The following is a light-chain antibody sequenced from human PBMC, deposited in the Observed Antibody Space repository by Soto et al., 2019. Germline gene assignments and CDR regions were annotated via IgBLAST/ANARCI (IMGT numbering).Light chain of an antibody. CDR3: SSYRSSSTLYV. J-gene: IGLJ1*01. CDR1: SSDVGGYNY. Sequence: QYVLTQPASVSGSPGQSITISCTGTSSDVGGYNYVSWYQQLPGKAPKLMIYDVSDRPSGVSNRFSASKSGNTASLTISGLQAEDEADYYCSSYRSSSTLYVFGTGTKLTVL. CDR2: DVS. V-gene: IGLV2-14*03.